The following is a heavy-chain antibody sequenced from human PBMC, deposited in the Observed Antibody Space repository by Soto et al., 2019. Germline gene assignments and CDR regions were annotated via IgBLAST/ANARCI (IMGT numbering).Heavy chain of an antibody. J-gene: IGHJ6*03. D-gene: IGHD2-8*01. CDR1: GFTFGDYA. V-gene: IGHV3-49*03. Sequence: GGSLRLSCTGSGFTFGDYALSWFRQAPGKGLEWVGFIRSKVYGGTTEYAASVKGRFSISRDDSKSIAYLQMNSLKTEDAAVYYCSRALRCSNGVCYGVNYDYYYMDVWGKGTTVTVSS. CDR3: SRALRCSNGVCYGVNYDYYYMDV. CDR2: IRSKVYGGTT.